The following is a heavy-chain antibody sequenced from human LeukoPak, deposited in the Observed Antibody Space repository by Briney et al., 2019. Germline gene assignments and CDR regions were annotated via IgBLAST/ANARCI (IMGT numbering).Heavy chain of an antibody. V-gene: IGHV3-11*06. CDR2: ISSSSSYI. J-gene: IGHJ4*02. Sequence: GGSLRLSCAASGFTFSDYYMSWIRQAPGKGLEWVSSISSSSSYIYCADSVKGRFTISRDNSKNTLYLQMNSLRAEDTAVYYCARLPAYCSSTSCYYDYWGQGTLVTVSS. D-gene: IGHD2-2*01. CDR3: ARLPAYCSSTSCYYDY. CDR1: GFTFSDYY.